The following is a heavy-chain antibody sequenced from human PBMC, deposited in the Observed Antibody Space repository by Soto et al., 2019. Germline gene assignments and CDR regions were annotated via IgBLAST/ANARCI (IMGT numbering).Heavy chain of an antibody. V-gene: IGHV1-69*13. Sequence: SVKVSCKASGGTFSSYAISWVRQAPGQGLEWMGGIIPIFGTANYAQKFQGRVTITADESTSTAYMELSSLRSEDTAVYYCARDLRGRIKTYYYYYGMDVWGQGTTVTVSS. CDR2: IIPIFGTA. CDR1: GGTFSSYA. CDR3: ARDLRGRIKTYYYYYGMDV. J-gene: IGHJ6*02.